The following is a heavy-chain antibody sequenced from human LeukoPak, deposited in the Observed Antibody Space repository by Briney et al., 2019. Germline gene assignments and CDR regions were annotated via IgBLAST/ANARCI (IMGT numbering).Heavy chain of an antibody. J-gene: IGHJ4*02. D-gene: IGHD3-9*01. CDR1: GYXFTGYY. CDR3: ARSAHLTGFDY. Sequence: ASVKVSCKASGYXFTGYYMHWVRQAPGQGLEWMGWINPNSGGTNYAQKFQGRVTMTRHTSISTAYMELSRLRSDDTAVYYCARSAHLTGFDYWGQGTLVTASS. V-gene: IGHV1-2*02. CDR2: INPNSGGT.